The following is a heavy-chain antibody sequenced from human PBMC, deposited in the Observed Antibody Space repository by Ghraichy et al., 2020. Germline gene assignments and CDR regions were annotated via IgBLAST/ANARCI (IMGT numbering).Heavy chain of an antibody. CDR2: INQSVST. J-gene: IGHJ4*02. CDR1: GVFFSDYY. CDR3: ARARGHSTIRGTFY. D-gene: IGHD5/OR15-5a*01. Sequence: SETLSLTCAGFGVFFSDYYSTCIRQPPGKGLEWIGEINQSVSTIYNPSLNSRVAISVDTTKNQFSLRLNSVTAADTAVYYCARARGHSTIRGTFYWGQGTMVTVST. V-gene: IGHV4-34*01.